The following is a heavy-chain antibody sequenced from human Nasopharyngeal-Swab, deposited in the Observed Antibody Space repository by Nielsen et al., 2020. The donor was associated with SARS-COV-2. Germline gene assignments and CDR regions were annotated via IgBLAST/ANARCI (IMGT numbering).Heavy chain of an antibody. J-gene: IGHJ4*02. V-gene: IGHV3-21*01. CDR2: ISSTNNFI. D-gene: IGHD3-22*01. CDR1: GFTFTSYV. Sequence: GESLKISCAASGFTFTSYVMNWVRQAPGKGLEWVSSISSTNNFIFYADSVKGRFTISRDNTKNPLYLQMNTLRVADTAVYYCARGFRRGSYYDNIGADSWGQGTLVTVSS. CDR3: ARGFRRGSYYDNIGADS.